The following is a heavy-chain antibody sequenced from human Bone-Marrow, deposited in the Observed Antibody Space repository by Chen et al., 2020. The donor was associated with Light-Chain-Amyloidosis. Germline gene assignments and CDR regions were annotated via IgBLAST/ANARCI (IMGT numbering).Heavy chain of an antibody. D-gene: IGHD1-26*01. CDR3: AKDSGAQTGGIGDY. V-gene: IGHV3-9*01. Sequence: EVQLVESGGGLVQPGRSLRLSCAASGFTFDDYAMHWVRQAPGKGLEWVSGISWNSGSIGYADSVKGRFTISRDNAKNSLYLQMNSLRAEDTALYYCAKDSGAQTGGIGDYWGQGTLVTVSS. CDR1: GFTFDDYA. J-gene: IGHJ4*02. CDR2: ISWNSGSI.